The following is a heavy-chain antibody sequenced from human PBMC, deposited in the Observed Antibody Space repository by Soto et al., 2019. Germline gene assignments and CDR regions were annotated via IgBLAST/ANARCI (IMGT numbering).Heavy chain of an antibody. CDR1: GGSFSGYY. V-gene: IGHV4-34*01. CDR3: ARGRGTYYYDSSGYPGHAFDI. D-gene: IGHD3-22*01. Sequence: SETLSLTCAVYGGSFSGYYWSWIRQPPGKGLEWIGEINHSGSTNYNPSLKSRVTISVDTSKNQFSLKLSSVTAADTAVYYCARGRGTYYYDSSGYPGHAFDIWGQGTMVTVSS. J-gene: IGHJ3*02. CDR2: INHSGST.